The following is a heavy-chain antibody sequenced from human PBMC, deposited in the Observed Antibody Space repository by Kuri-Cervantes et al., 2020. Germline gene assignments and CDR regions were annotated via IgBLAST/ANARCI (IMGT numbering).Heavy chain of an antibody. CDR2: IYHSGST. D-gene: IGHD2-15*01. CDR1: GYSISSGYY. J-gene: IGHJ5*02. CDR3: ARAVVAAP. V-gene: IGHV4-38-2*01. Sequence: SETLSLTCAVSGYSISSGYYWGWIRQPPGKGLEWIGEIYHSGSTNYNPSLKSRVTISVDTSKNQFSLKLSSVTAADTAVYYCARAVVAAPWGQGTLVTVSS.